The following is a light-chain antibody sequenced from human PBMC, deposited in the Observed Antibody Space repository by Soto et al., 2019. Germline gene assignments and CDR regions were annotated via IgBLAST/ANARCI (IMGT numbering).Light chain of an antibody. CDR2: DNH. CDR1: SSNIGNND. J-gene: IGLJ2*01. V-gene: IGLV1-51*01. CDR3: GTWDSSLRGVL. Sequence: QSVLTQPPSVSAAPGQKVTISCSGSSSNIGNNDVSWYQQFPGTAPKLLIYDNHKRPSGIPDRFSGSKSGTSATLGITGLQTGDEADYYCGTWDSSLRGVLFGGGTKLTVL.